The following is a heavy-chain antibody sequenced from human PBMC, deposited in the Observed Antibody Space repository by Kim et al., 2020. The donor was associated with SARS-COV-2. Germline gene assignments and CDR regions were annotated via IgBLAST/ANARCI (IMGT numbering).Heavy chain of an antibody. CDR3: ARGSIYSSSWPYYYYGMDV. V-gene: IGHV4-34*01. CDR2: INHSGST. CDR1: GGSFSGYY. J-gene: IGHJ6*02. Sequence: SETLSLTCAVYGGSFSGYYWSWIRQPPGKGLEWIGEINHSGSTNYNPSLKSRVTISVDTSKNQFSLKLSSVTAADTAVYYCARGSIYSSSWPYYYYGMDVWGQGTTVTVSS. D-gene: IGHD6-13*01.